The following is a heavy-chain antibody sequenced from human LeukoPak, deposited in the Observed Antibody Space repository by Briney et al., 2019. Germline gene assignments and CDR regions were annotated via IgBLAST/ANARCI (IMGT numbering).Heavy chain of an antibody. D-gene: IGHD4-17*01. J-gene: IGHJ4*02. CDR1: GFAFSSYA. CDR3: ARSTTVTTFDY. CDR2: ISGSGGST. V-gene: IGHV3-23*01. Sequence: GGSLRLSCAASGFAFSSYAMSWVRQAPGKGLEWVSAISGSGGSTYYADSVKGRFTISRDNSKNTLYLQMNSLRAEDTAVYYCARSTTVTTFDYWGQGTLVTVSS.